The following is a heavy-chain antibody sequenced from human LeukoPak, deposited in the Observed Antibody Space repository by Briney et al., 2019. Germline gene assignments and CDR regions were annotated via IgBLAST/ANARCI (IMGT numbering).Heavy chain of an antibody. CDR1: GGSISSYY. J-gene: IGHJ5*02. CDR2: IYYSGST. CDR3: ARSSMVRGVKNWFDP. V-gene: IGHV4-59*01. D-gene: IGHD3-10*01. Sequence: PSETLSLTCTVSGGSISSYYWSWIRQPPGKGLEWIGSIYYSGSTNYNPSLKSRVTISVDTSKNQFSLKLSSVTAADTAVYYCARSSMVRGVKNWFDPWGQGTLVTVSS.